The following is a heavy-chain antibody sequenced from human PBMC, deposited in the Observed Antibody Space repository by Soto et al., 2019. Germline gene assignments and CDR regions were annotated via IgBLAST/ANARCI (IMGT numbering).Heavy chain of an antibody. J-gene: IGHJ4*02. CDR2: IYHSGST. CDR1: GGSISSGGYS. V-gene: IGHV4-30-2*01. D-gene: IGHD1-1*01. Sequence: LSLTCAVSGGSISSGGYSWSWIRQPPGKGLEWIGYIYHSGSTYYNPSLKSRVTISVDRSKNQFSLKLSSVTAADTAVYYCARVRDWNIDYWGQGTLVTVSS. CDR3: ARVRDWNIDY.